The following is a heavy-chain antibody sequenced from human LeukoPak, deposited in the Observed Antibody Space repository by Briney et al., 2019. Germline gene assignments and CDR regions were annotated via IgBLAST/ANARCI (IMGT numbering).Heavy chain of an antibody. CDR1: GFTFSSYS. J-gene: IGHJ4*02. Sequence: GGSLRLSCAASGFTFSSYSMNWVRQAPGKGLEWVSSISSSSSYICYADSVKGRFTISRDNAKNSLYLQMNSLRAEDTAVYYCARDGYGSGRYFDYWGQGTLVTVSS. D-gene: IGHD3-10*01. V-gene: IGHV3-21*01. CDR2: ISSSSSYI. CDR3: ARDGYGSGRYFDY.